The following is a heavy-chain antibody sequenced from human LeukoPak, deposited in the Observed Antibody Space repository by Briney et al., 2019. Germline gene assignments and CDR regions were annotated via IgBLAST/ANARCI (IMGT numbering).Heavy chain of an antibody. D-gene: IGHD3-22*01. Sequence: GGSLRLSCAVSGFTFNNYGMSWVRQAPGKGLEWVSAISGSGINTYYADSVKGRFTISRDNSKNTLYLQMNSLRAEDTAVYYCAKDLTMIPMDVWGKGTTVTVSS. CDR1: GFTFNNYG. CDR3: AKDLTMIPMDV. J-gene: IGHJ6*03. V-gene: IGHV3-23*01. CDR2: ISGSGINT.